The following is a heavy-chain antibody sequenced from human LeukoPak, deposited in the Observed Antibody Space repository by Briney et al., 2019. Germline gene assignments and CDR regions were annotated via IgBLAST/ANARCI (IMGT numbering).Heavy chain of an antibody. CDR3: GRASGYDSSGYCAPTDY. CDR2: INPNSGGT. V-gene: IGHV1-2*02. D-gene: IGHD3-22*01. CDR1: GYTHTRYY. J-gene: IGHJ4*02. Sequence: SVQVSRKSSGYTHTRYYMHGLRQAPCRGLAGMGCINPNSGGTNYAQKFQGRVTMTRDTSISTAYMELSRLRSDDTAVYYCGRASGYDSSGYCAPTDYWGQGTLVSVSS.